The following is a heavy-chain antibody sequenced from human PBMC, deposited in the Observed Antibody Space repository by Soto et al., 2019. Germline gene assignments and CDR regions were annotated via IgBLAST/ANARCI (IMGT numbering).Heavy chain of an antibody. CDR2: IRTRGEGGTT. J-gene: IGHJ4*02. CDR1: GFTFTYAC. V-gene: IGHV3-15*07. Sequence: EVQLVESGGGLVQPGGSLRLSCAASGFTFTYACMILVRQAPGKGLEWVGRIRTRGEGGTTDYAAHVKGRCSVSRHDSRNTLYLQMTSLQTEYTAIYYCTADIASTIAHWGLDHWGQGTLVTVSS. D-gene: IGHD7-27*01. CDR3: TADIASTIAHWGLDH.